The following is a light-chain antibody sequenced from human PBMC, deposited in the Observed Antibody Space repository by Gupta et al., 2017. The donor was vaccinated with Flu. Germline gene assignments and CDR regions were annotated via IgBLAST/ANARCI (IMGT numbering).Light chain of an antibody. Sequence: QSALTQPASVSGSPGQSITISCTGTSNDVGGYNYVSWYQLRPGKAPKLIIFDVTDRPSGVSDRFSGSKSGNTASLTISGLQADDEADYYCSSYVASSARVFGGGTKVTVL. CDR2: DVT. J-gene: IGLJ2*01. CDR1: SNDVGGYNY. V-gene: IGLV2-14*01. CDR3: SSYVASSARV.